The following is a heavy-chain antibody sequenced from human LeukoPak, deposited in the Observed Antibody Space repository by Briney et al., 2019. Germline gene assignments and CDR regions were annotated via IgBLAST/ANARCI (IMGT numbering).Heavy chain of an antibody. CDR3: AAGYCSSTSCSEFGY. CDR1: GYTFTSYG. CDR2: ISAYNANT. D-gene: IGHD2-2*03. J-gene: IGHJ4*02. Sequence: ASVKVSCKASGYTFTSYGISWVRQAPGQGLEWMGWISAYNANTNYAQKLQGRVTMTTDTSTSTAYMELRSLRSDDTAVYYCAAGYCSSTSCSEFGYWGQGTLVTVSS. V-gene: IGHV1-18*01.